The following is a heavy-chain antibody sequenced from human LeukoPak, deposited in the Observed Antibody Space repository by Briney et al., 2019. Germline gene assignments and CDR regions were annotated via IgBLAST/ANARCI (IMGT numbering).Heavy chain of an antibody. J-gene: IGHJ4*02. V-gene: IGHV4-34*01. CDR1: GGSFSGYY. CDR3: ARARGGGNYFDY. Sequence: SETLSLTCAVYGGSFSGYYWSWIRQPPGKGLEWIGEINHSGSTNYNPSLKSRVTISVDTSKNQFSLKLSSVTAADTAVYYCARARGGGNYFDYWGQGTLVTVSS. D-gene: IGHD3-16*01. CDR2: INHSGST.